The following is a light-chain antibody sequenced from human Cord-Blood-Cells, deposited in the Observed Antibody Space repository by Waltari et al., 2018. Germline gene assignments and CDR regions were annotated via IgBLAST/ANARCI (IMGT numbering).Light chain of an antibody. V-gene: IGLV2-8*01. Sequence: QSALTQPPSASGSPGQSVTISCTGTSSDVVGYNYVSWYQQHPGKAPKLLIYEVSKRPSGVPERFSGSESGNTASLTVSGLQAEDEADYYCSSYAGSNNLVFGTGTKVTVL. CDR1: SSDVVGYNY. CDR3: SSYAGSNNLV. CDR2: EVS. J-gene: IGLJ1*01.